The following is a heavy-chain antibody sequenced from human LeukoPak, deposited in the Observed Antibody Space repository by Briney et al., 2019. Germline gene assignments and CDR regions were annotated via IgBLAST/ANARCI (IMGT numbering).Heavy chain of an antibody. Sequence: ASVRVSCKASGYPFSDYGIIWVRHAPGQGLEWMAYVSPYNGKTEYAQKIQGRVTVATDTSTSTAYMELRNLRSDDTALHYCAREVWCSGDTCYRYAFDIWGQGTMVTVSS. J-gene: IGHJ3*02. D-gene: IGHD2-15*01. CDR2: VSPYNGKT. CDR3: AREVWCSGDTCYRYAFDI. V-gene: IGHV1-18*01. CDR1: GYPFSDYG.